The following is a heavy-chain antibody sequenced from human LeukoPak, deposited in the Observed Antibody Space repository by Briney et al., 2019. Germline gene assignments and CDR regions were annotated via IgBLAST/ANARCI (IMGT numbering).Heavy chain of an antibody. D-gene: IGHD3-10*02. CDR2: ISGSGGST. J-gene: IGHJ6*04. Sequence: GGSLRLSCAASGFTFGNYGMSWVRQAPGKGLEWVSAISGSGGSTYYADSVKGRFTISRDNAKNSLYLQMNSLRAEDTAVYYCAELGITMIGGVWGKGTTVTISS. CDR3: AELGITMIGGV. V-gene: IGHV3-23*01. CDR1: GFTFGNYG.